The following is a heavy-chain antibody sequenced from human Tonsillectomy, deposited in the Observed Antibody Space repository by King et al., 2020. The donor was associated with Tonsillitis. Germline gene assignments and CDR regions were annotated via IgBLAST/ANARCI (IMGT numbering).Heavy chain of an antibody. CDR3: AWARYQLFPVDDAFEM. D-gene: IGHD3-9*01. Sequence: VQLVESGGGLAKPGGSLRLSCAPSGFSFSAYSMTWVRQAPGKGLEWVSSISRRGEHVYYAESVRGRFTISRDNTWGSLSLRMSSLRVEDTGVYLCAWARYQLFPVDDAFEMWGQGTTVLVSS. CDR1: GFSFSAYS. CDR2: ISRRGEHV. J-gene: IGHJ3*02. V-gene: IGHV3-21*01.